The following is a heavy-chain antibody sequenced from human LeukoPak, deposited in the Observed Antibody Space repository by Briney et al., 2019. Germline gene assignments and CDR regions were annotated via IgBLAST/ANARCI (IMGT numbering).Heavy chain of an antibody. D-gene: IGHD3-22*01. CDR3: VVWGEDRSGHRFDF. J-gene: IGHJ4*02. V-gene: IGHV3-74*01. CDR2: INTDGSNT. CDR1: GFTFSSYA. Sequence: GGSLRLSCAASGFTFSSYAMSWVRQAPGKGLMWVSRINTDGSNTHYADSVKGRFTISRDNAKNTLYLQMNGLRVEDTAVYYCVVWGEDRSGHRFDFWGQGTLVTVSS.